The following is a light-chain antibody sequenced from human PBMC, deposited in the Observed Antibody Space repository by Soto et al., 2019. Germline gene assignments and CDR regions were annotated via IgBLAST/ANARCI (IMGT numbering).Light chain of an antibody. Sequence: DIQMTQSPSSLSASVGDRVTITCRASQGISNYLAWYQQKPGKVPKLLIYAASTLQSGFPSRFSGSGSGTDFTVTISGLQPEDVATCYCHNYNIAPRTFGLGTKVDIK. J-gene: IGKJ3*01. V-gene: IGKV1-27*01. CDR3: HNYNIAPRT. CDR2: AAS. CDR1: QGISNY.